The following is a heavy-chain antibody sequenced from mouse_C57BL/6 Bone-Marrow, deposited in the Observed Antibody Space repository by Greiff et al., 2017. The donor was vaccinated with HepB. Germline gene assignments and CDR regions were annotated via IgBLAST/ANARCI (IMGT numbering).Heavy chain of an antibody. CDR3: ARPATVVSTDFDY. Sequence: EVQLVESGGGLVKPGGSLKLSCAASGFTFSDYGMHWVRQAPEKGLEWVAYISSGSSTIYYADTVKGRFTISRDNAKNTLFLQMTSLRSEDTAMYYCARPATVVSTDFDYWGQGTTLTVSS. CDR1: GFTFSDYG. D-gene: IGHD1-1*01. J-gene: IGHJ2*01. V-gene: IGHV5-17*01. CDR2: ISSGSSTI.